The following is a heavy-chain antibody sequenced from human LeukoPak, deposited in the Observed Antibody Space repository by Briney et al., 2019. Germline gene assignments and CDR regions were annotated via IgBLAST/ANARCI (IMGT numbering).Heavy chain of an antibody. J-gene: IGHJ6*04. V-gene: IGHV3-23*01. Sequence: GGSRRLSCVASGFTFSSYAMSWVRQAPGKGLEWVSVISGSGGSTYYADSVKGRFTISRDKSKNTLYLQMNSLRAEDTAVYYCAKDLNYYYYGMDVWGKGTTVTVSS. CDR3: AKDLNYYYYGMDV. CDR2: ISGSGGST. CDR1: GFTFSSYA.